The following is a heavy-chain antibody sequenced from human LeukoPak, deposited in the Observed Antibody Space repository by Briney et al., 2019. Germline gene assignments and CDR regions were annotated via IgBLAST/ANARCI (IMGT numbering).Heavy chain of an antibody. D-gene: IGHD6-19*01. V-gene: IGHV3-21*01. CDR3: ARDLGRYSGGWEPFDY. CDR1: GFTFSSYS. J-gene: IGHJ4*02. Sequence: PGGSLRLSCAASGFTFSSYSMNWVRQAPGKGLEWVSSISSSSSYIYYADSVKGRFTISRDNAKNSLYLQMNSLRAEDTAVYYCARDLGRYSGGWEPFDYWGQGTLVTVSS. CDR2: ISSSSSYI.